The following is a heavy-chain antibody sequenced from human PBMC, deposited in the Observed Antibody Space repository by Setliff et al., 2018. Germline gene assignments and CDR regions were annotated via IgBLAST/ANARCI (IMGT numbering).Heavy chain of an antibody. D-gene: IGHD6-19*01. V-gene: IGHV3-30*07. CDR2: ISPDGSKT. Sequence: GGSLRLSCEATGFTFSTFAMHWVRQAPGKGLEWVAGISPDGSKTDYADSVKGRFTISRDEAKNSLYLQMNSLRTEDTAVYYCARSAVAVPGQFYFDNWGQGTQVTVSS. J-gene: IGHJ4*02. CDR1: GFTFSTFA. CDR3: ARSAVAVPGQFYFDN.